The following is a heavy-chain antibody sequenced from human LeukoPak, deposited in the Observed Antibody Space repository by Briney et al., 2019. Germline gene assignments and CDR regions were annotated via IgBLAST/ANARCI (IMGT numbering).Heavy chain of an antibody. D-gene: IGHD3-10*01. V-gene: IGHV3-30*18. J-gene: IGHJ4*02. CDR2: ISDDGSNE. CDR1: GFTFSYYG. CDR3: AKDLWFGEFLHY. Sequence: PGGSLRLSCAASGFTFSYYGMHWVRQAPGKGLEWVAAISDDGSNEYYADSVKGQFTISRDNSKDTLYLQMNSLRAEDTAVYYCAKDLWFGEFLHYWGQGTLVTVSS.